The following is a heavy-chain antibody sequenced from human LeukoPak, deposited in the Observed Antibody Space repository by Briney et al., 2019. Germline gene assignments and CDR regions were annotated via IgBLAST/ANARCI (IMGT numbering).Heavy chain of an antibody. CDR3: AKDRITMVRGVTYGMDV. Sequence: GGSLRLSCAASGFTFGSYAMSWVRQAPGKGLEWVSAISGSGVYTYYADSVKGRFTISRDNSKNTLYLQMDTLTAEDTAVYYCAKDRITMVRGVTYGMDVWGQGTTVTVSS. CDR2: ISGSGVYT. CDR1: GFTFGSYA. V-gene: IGHV3-23*01. J-gene: IGHJ6*02. D-gene: IGHD3-10*01.